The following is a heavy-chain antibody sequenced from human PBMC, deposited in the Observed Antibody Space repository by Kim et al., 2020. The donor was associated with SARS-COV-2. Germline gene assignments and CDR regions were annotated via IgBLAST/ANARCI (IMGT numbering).Heavy chain of an antibody. J-gene: IGHJ3*02. D-gene: IGHD3-22*01. V-gene: IGHV1-2*04. Sequence: YAQKFQGWVTMTRDTSISTAYMELSRLRSDDTAVYYCARDYYDSSGAFDIWGQGTMVTVSS. CDR3: ARDYYDSSGAFDI.